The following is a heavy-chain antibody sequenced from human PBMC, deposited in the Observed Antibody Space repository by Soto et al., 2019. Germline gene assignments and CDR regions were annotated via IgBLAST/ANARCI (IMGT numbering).Heavy chain of an antibody. Sequence: EVQLVESGGGLVKPGGSLRLSCAASGFTFSSYSMNWVRQAPGKGLEWVSSISSSSSYIYYADSVKGRFTISRDNAKNALYLQMNSLRAEDTAVYYCARDDNWNYGDLVPHWGQGTLVTVSS. J-gene: IGHJ4*02. D-gene: IGHD1-7*01. CDR3: ARDDNWNYGDLVPH. CDR1: GFTFSSYS. CDR2: ISSSSSYI. V-gene: IGHV3-21*01.